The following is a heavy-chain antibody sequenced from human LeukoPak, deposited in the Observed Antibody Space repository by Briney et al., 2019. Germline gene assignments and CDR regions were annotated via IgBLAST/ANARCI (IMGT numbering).Heavy chain of an antibody. Sequence: ASVKVSCKASGYTFTSYDINWVRQATGQGLEWMGWMNPNSGNTGYAQKFQGRVTMTRNTSISTAYMALSSLRSEDTAVYYCARGPTSYFDFLSGYLNYFFFYMDVWGKGTTVTVSS. CDR1: GYTFTSYD. D-gene: IGHD3-3*01. V-gene: IGHV1-8*01. CDR2: MNPNSGNT. CDR3: ARGPTSYFDFLSGYLNYFFFYMDV. J-gene: IGHJ6*03.